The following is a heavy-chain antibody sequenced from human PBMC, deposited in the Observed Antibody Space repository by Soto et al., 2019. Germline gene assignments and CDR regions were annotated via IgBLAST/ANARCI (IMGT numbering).Heavy chain of an antibody. V-gene: IGHV1-69*06. J-gene: IGHJ4*02. CDR2: IIPIFGTA. Sequence: SVKVACEASGGTFSSYDISWVRQAPGQGLEWMGGIIPIFGTANYAQKFQGRVTITADKSTSTAYMELSSLRSEDTAVYYCAAGPTVTTAGYFDSWGRGTLVTVS. CDR3: AAGPTVTTAGYFDS. CDR1: GGTFSSYD. D-gene: IGHD4-17*01.